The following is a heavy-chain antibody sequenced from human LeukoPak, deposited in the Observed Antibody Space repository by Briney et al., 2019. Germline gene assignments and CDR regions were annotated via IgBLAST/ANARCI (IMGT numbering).Heavy chain of an antibody. CDR3: ARDRIYYGSGSYYPSSYYYYGMDV. CDR2: IYYSGST. D-gene: IGHD3-10*01. Sequence: SETLSLTCTVSGGSISSSSYYWGWIRQPPGKGLEWIGSIYYSGSTYYNPSLKSRVTISVDTSKNQFSLKLSSVTAADTAVYYCARDRIYYGSGSYYPSSYYYYGMDVWGQGTTVTVSS. J-gene: IGHJ6*02. CDR1: GGSISSSSYY. V-gene: IGHV4-39*02.